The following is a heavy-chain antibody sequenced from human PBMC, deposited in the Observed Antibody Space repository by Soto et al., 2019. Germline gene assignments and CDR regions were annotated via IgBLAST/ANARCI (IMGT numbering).Heavy chain of an antibody. D-gene: IGHD3-3*01. Sequence: PGGSLRLSCAASGFTFSSYSMNWVRQAPGKGLEWVSHISSSSSTIYYADSVKGRFTISRDNAKNSLYLQMNSLRDEDTAVYYCARDSDDFWSRYNWFDPWGQGTLVTVSS. CDR1: GFTFSSYS. CDR2: ISSSSSTI. J-gene: IGHJ5*02. CDR3: ARDSDDFWSRYNWFDP. V-gene: IGHV3-48*02.